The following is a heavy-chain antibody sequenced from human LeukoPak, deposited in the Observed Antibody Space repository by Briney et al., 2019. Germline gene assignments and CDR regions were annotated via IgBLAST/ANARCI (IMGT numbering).Heavy chain of an antibody. CDR1: GFTFDDYG. D-gene: IGHD5-12*01. Sequence: AGGSLRLSCAASGFTFDDYGMSWVRQAPGKGLEWVSSISGSSNDKHYIDSVKGRFTISRDNAKNSLFLQMNSLRAEDTAVYYCVRAEGSSGSSEYFQHWGQGTLVTVSS. CDR3: VRAEGSSGSSEYFQH. J-gene: IGHJ1*01. V-gene: IGHV3-21*01. CDR2: ISGSSNDK.